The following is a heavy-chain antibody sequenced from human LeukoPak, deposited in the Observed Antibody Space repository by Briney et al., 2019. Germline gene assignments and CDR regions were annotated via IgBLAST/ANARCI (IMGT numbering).Heavy chain of an antibody. CDR2: ISSSSSTI. J-gene: IGHJ4*02. CDR3: ARYVDTTMLT. D-gene: IGHD5-18*01. CDR1: GFTFSSYT. V-gene: IGHV3-48*02. Sequence: GGFLRLSCAASGFTFSSYTMNWVRQAPGKGLEWVSYISSSSSTIYYADSVKGRFTISRDNAKNSLYLQMNSLRDEDTAVYYCARYVDTTMLTWGQGTLVTVSS.